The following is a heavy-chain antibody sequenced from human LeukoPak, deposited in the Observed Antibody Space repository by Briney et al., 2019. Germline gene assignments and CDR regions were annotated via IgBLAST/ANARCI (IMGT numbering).Heavy chain of an antibody. J-gene: IGHJ4*02. D-gene: IGHD3-22*01. Sequence: GGSLRLSCAVSGFTFSSYAMHWVRQAPGKGLEWVAVISYDGSNKYYADSVKGRFTISRDNSKNTLYLQMNSLRAEDTAVYYCAKDAYYYDSSGYYLGDYFDYWGQGTLVTVSS. CDR3: AKDAYYYDSSGYYLGDYFDY. CDR2: ISYDGSNK. V-gene: IGHV3-30*04. CDR1: GFTFSSYA.